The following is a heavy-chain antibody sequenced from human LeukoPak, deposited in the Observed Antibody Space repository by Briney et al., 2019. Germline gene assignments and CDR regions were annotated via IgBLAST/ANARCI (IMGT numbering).Heavy chain of an antibody. D-gene: IGHD6-13*01. Sequence: GASVKVSCKASGYTFTSYYMHWVRQAPEQGLEWMGIINPSGGSTSYAQKFQGRVTMTRDTSTSTVYMELSSLRSEDTAVYYCARPYSSSWYGLYYYYGMDVWGQGTTVTVSS. CDR3: ARPYSSSWYGLYYYYGMDV. V-gene: IGHV1-46*01. J-gene: IGHJ6*02. CDR1: GYTFTSYY. CDR2: INPSGGST.